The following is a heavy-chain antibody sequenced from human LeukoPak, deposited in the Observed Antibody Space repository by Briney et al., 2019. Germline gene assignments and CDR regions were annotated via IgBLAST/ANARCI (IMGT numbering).Heavy chain of an antibody. D-gene: IGHD3-10*01. CDR3: AKDRHGSGDHYYYYYYMDV. CDR2: IRYDGSNK. V-gene: IGHV3-30*02. Sequence: PGGSLRLSCAASGFTFSSYGMHWVRQAPGKGLEWVAFIRYDGSNKYYADSVKGRFTISRDNSKNTLYLHMNSLRAEDTAVYYCAKDRHGSGDHYYYYYYMDVWGKGTTVTISS. CDR1: GFTFSSYG. J-gene: IGHJ6*03.